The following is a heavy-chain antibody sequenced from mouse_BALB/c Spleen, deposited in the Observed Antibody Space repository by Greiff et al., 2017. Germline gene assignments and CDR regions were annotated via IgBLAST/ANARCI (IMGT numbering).Heavy chain of an antibody. CDR3: ATLRYFDV. V-gene: IGHV1-54*01. J-gene: IGHJ1*01. Sequence: QVQLQQSGAELVRPGTSVKVSCKASGYAFTNYLIEWVKQRPGQGLEWIGVINPGSGGTNYNEKFKGKATLTADKSSSTAYMQLSSLTSDDSAVYFCATLRYFDVWGAGSTVTVSS. CDR1: GYAFTNYL. CDR2: INPGSGGT.